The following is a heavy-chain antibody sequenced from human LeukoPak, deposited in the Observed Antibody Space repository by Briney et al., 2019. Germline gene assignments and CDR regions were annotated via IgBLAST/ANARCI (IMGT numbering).Heavy chain of an antibody. V-gene: IGHV1-2*02. J-gene: IGHJ4*02. CDR2: INPNSGGT. CDR1: VYTFTRYY. CDR3: ARVPKRGYSGYGPLDY. Sequence: SVKVSCKASVYTFTRYYMHWVRQAPAQGLEWMGWINPNSGGTNDAHKFQGRVTMTRHTSIHTPYMELSRLRADDTAVYYCARVPKRGYSGYGPLDYWGQGTLVTVSS. D-gene: IGHD5-12*01.